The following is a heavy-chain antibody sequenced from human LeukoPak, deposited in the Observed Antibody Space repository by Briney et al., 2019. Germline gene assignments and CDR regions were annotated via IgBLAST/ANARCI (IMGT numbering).Heavy chain of an antibody. V-gene: IGHV4-59*01. J-gene: IGHJ4*02. CDR1: GGYIASYY. D-gene: IGHD4/OR15-4a*01. CDR2: MSHSGST. Sequence: TLSPACTVSGGYIASYYCGWVRQPPGEGLEWIGYMSHSGSTNYSPSLRRLVPLSLATCKNQSSLKLTSVTAADPAVYYCARGRTSFDYWGQGTPVTVSS. CDR3: ARGRTSFDY.